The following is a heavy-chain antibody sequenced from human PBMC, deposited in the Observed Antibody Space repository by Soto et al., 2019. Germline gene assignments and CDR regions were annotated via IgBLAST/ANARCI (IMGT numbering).Heavy chain of an antibody. D-gene: IGHD5-18*01. J-gene: IGHJ4*02. V-gene: IGHV1-46*01. CDR2: INPSGGST. CDR3: ATRYSYVHF. CDR1: GYTFTSYY. Sequence: ASVKVSCKASGYTFTSYYMHWVRQAPGQGLEWMGIINPSGGSTSYAQKFQGRVTMTRDTSFSTAYMELSSLRSDDTAVYYCATRYSYVHFWGQGTLVTVSS.